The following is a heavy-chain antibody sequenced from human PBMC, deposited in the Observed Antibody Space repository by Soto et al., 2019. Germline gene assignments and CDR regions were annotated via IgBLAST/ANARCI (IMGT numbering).Heavy chain of an antibody. D-gene: IGHD2-8*01. CDR2: VYYSGAT. CDR1: GVSISSSTYC. V-gene: IGHV4-39*01. J-gene: IGHJ4*02. CDR3: ARRGAYCTDGICYKLRHFDY. Sequence: SETLSLTCTVSGVSISSSTYCWAGIRQPPGRGLEWIGTVYYSGATYYSPSLKSRVTISRDTSKNQFSLKLSSVTAADTAVYHCARRGAYCTDGICYKLRHFDYWGQGTLVTVSS.